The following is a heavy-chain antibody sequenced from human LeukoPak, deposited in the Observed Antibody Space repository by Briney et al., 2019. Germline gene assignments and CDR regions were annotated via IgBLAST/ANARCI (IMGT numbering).Heavy chain of an antibody. CDR1: GFTFNTYW. J-gene: IGHJ5*02. CDR3: ARQGQQLVRGWFDP. CDR2: ISSSSSTI. V-gene: IGHV3-48*01. D-gene: IGHD6-13*01. Sequence: GGSLRLSCAASGFTFNTYWMSWVRQAPGKGLEWVSYISSSSSTIYYADSVKGRFTISRDNAKNSLYLQMNSLRAEDTAVYYCARQGQQLVRGWFDPWGQGTLVTVSS.